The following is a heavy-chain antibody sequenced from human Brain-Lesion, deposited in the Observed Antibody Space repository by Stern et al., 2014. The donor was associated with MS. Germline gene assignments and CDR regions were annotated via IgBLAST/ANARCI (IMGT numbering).Heavy chain of an antibody. CDR1: GYTLTELS. D-gene: IGHD1-26*01. V-gene: IGHV1-24*01. Sequence: QVQLVQSGAEVKKPGASVKVSCKVSGYTLTELSMHWVRQAPRKGLEWMGGFAPEDGETIYAQKFQGRVTMTEDTSTDTAYIELSSLRSEDTAVYYCSTLSPGAGGNYYRHFDYWGQGTLVTVSS. CDR3: STLSPGAGGNYYRHFDY. J-gene: IGHJ4*02. CDR2: FAPEDGET.